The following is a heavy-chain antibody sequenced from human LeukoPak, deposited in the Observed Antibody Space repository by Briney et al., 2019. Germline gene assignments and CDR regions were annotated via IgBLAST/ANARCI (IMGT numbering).Heavy chain of an antibody. V-gene: IGHV5-51*01. J-gene: IGHJ4*02. CDR2: IYPSDSDT. CDR1: GYSFTSYW. Sequence: GESLKISCKGSGYSFTSYWIGWVRQMPGKGLEWMGIIYPSDSDTKYSPSFQGQVTISADKSISTAYLQWSSLKASDTATYYCARACGSNSCYVGGEQQLFGYWGQGTMVTVSS. D-gene: IGHD2-2*01. CDR3: ARACGSNSCYVGGEQQLFGY.